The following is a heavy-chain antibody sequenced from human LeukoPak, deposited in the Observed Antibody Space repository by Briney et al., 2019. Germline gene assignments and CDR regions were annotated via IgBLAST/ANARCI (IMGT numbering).Heavy chain of an antibody. Sequence: SETLSLTCTVSGGSISSYYWSWIRQPPGKGLEWIGYIYYSGSTNYNPSLKSRVTIPVDTSKNQFSLKLSSVTAADTAVYYCARVRDYYDSSAGSIYFDYWGQGTLVTVSS. J-gene: IGHJ4*02. CDR2: IYYSGST. D-gene: IGHD3-22*01. CDR3: ARVRDYYDSSAGSIYFDY. V-gene: IGHV4-59*01. CDR1: GGSISSYY.